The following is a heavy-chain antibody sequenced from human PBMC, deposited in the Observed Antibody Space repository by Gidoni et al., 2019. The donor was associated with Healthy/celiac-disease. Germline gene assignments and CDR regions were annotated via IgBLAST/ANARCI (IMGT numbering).Heavy chain of an antibody. Sequence: QVQLQQWGAGLLKPSETLSSTGAVYGGSCSGYYWSWIRQPPGKWLEWMGEINHSGSTNYNPALRSRGTISGDTSKTQFSLKLSSVTAADTAVYYCARGTGSSDYWGQGTLVTVSS. D-gene: IGHD1-1*01. CDR2: INHSGST. V-gene: IGHV4-34*01. CDR3: ARGTGSSDY. J-gene: IGHJ4*02. CDR1: GGSCSGYY.